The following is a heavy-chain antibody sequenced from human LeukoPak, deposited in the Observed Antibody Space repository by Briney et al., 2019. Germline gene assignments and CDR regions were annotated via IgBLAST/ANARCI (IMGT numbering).Heavy chain of an antibody. CDR3: ARDQRADIVVVPAAMWYWFDP. J-gene: IGHJ5*02. CDR2: IKQDGSEK. D-gene: IGHD2-2*01. Sequence: VGSLRLSCAASGFTFSSYWMSWVRQAPGKGLEWVANIKQDGSEKYYVDSVKGRFTISRDNAKNSLYLQMNSLRAEDTAVYYCARDQRADIVVVPAAMWYWFDPWGQGTLVTVSS. V-gene: IGHV3-7*01. CDR1: GFTFSSYW.